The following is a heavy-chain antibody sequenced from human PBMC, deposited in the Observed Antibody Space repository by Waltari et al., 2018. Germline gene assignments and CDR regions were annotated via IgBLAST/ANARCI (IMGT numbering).Heavy chain of an antibody. Sequence: QVQLQESGPGLVKPSETLSLTCTVSGGSISSYYWPWIRPPAGKGLEWIGRIYTSGSTNYNPSLKSRVTMSVDTSKNQFSLKLSSVTAADTAVYYCARADFWSGYYNWFDPWGQGTLVTVSS. CDR3: ARADFWSGYYNWFDP. V-gene: IGHV4-4*07. D-gene: IGHD3-3*01. CDR1: GGSISSYY. CDR2: IYTSGST. J-gene: IGHJ5*02.